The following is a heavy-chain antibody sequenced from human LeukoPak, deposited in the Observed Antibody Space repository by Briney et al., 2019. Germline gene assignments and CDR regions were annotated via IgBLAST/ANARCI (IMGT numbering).Heavy chain of an antibody. J-gene: IGHJ5*01. Sequence: VASVKVSCKASGYPFTKYDINWVRQAAGQGLEWMGWMNPNNGNTGYAQKFQGRVTMTRDTSIDTAYMELGSLTSEDTAVYYCAKQANFVGSGSYSGNWFDFWGQGNLVTVSS. D-gene: IGHD3-10*01. CDR3: AKQANFVGSGSYSGNWFDF. CDR1: GYPFTKYD. V-gene: IGHV1-8*01. CDR2: MNPNNGNT.